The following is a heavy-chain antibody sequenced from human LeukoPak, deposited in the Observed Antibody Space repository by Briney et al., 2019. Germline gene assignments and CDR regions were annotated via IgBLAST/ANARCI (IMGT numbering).Heavy chain of an antibody. CDR3: ARDRVTIFGVAGGFDP. CDR2: IIPIFGTA. CDR1: GGTFISYA. J-gene: IGHJ5*02. Sequence: SVKVSCKASGGTFISYAISWVRQAPGQGLEWMGGIIPIFGTANYAQKFQGRVTITADESTSTAYMGLSSLRSEDTAVYYYARDRVTIFGVAGGFDPWGQGTLVTVSS. D-gene: IGHD3-3*01. V-gene: IGHV1-69*13.